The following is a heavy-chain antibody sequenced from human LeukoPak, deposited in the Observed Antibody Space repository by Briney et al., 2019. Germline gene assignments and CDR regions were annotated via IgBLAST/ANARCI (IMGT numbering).Heavy chain of an antibody. D-gene: IGHD6-19*01. J-gene: IGHJ4*02. V-gene: IGHV4-34*01. CDR2: INHSGTT. Sequence: SETLSLPCAFNGASLGGYYWTWIRQFPGKGLEWIGEINHSGTTDDNPSLKSRVTISVDASKTQFSLKLTSVTAADTAVYYCARGRGWNFFDYWGLGTLVTVSS. CDR1: GASLGGYY. CDR3: ARGRGWNFFDY.